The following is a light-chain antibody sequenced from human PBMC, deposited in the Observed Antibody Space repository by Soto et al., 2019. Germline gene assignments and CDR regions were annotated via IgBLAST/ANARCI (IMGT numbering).Light chain of an antibody. V-gene: IGKV1-39*01. CDR3: QQTFSNLIS. J-gene: IGKJ4*01. Sequence: IQLTQSPSSLSASVGDRVTIACRASESISDYLNWYQHKPGEAPKVLVYSASTLRGGVPSRFSGTGSGTEFTLTISSLQPEDVATYYCQQTFSNLISFGGGTKVDIK. CDR1: ESISDY. CDR2: SAS.